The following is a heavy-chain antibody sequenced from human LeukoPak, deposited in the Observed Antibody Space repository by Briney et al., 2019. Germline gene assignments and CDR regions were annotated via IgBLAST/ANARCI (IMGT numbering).Heavy chain of an antibody. CDR3: ARYGSGSTIDY. V-gene: IGHV3-33*01. CDR1: GYTFSSYG. CDR2: IWYDGSNK. J-gene: IGHJ4*02. Sequence: QPGRYLRLSCAASGYTFSSYGMHWVRQAPGKGLEWVAVIWYDGSNKYYADSVKGRFTISRDNSKNTLYLQMNSLRAEDTAVYYCARYGSGSTIDYWGQGTLVTVSS. D-gene: IGHD3-10*01.